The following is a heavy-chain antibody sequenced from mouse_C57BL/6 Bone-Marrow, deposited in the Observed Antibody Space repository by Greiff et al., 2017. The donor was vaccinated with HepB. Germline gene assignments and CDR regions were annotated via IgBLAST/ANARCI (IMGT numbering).Heavy chain of an antibody. Sequence: EVKLMESGGDLVKPGGSLKLSCAASGFTFSSYGMSWVRQTPDKRLEWVATISSGGSYTYYPDSVKGRFTISRDNAKYTLYLQMSSLKSEDTAMYYCASLYYSNYLYYWGQGTTLTVSS. D-gene: IGHD2-5*01. CDR1: GFTFSSYG. V-gene: IGHV5-6*01. J-gene: IGHJ2*01. CDR2: ISSGGSYT. CDR3: ASLYYSNYLYY.